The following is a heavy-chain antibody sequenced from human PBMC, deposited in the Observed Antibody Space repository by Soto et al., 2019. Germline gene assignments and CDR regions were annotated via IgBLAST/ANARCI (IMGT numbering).Heavy chain of an antibody. V-gene: IGHV1-18*04. Sequence: QVQLVQSGAEVKKPGASVKVSCKASGYTFTSYGISWVRQAPGQGLEWMGWISAYNGNTNYAQKLQDRVTMTTDTSTSTAYMELRSLRSDDTAVYYCARSPASIAARAGFYYYGMDVWGQGTTVTVSS. CDR1: GYTFTSYG. CDR2: ISAYNGNT. CDR3: ARSPASIAARAGFYYYGMDV. D-gene: IGHD6-6*01. J-gene: IGHJ6*02.